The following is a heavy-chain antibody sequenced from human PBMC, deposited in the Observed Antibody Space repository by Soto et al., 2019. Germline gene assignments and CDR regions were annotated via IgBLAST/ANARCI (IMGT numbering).Heavy chain of an antibody. J-gene: IGHJ6*02. D-gene: IGHD2-2*01. CDR2: IYSGGST. V-gene: IGHV3-66*01. CDR3: ARDFVVPAARGGYYDYYGMDV. Sequence: EVQLVESGGGLVQPGGSLRLSCAASGFTVSSNYMSWVRQAPGKGLEWVSVIYSGGSTYYADSVKGRFTISRDNSKNKLXLXXNSLRDEDTAVYYCARDFVVPAARGGYYDYYGMDVWGQGTTVTVSS. CDR1: GFTVSSNY.